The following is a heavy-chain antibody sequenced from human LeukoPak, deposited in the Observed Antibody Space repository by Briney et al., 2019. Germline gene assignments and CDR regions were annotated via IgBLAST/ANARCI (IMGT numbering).Heavy chain of an antibody. CDR1: GFTFSSYW. CDR3: ARDGYDSSGQYYFDY. D-gene: IGHD3-22*01. Sequence: GGSLRLSCAASGFTFSSYWMHWVRQAPGKGLVWVSRINSDGSSTSYADSVKGRFTISRDNAKNTLYLQMNSLRAEDTAVYYCARDGYDSSGQYYFDYWGQGTQVTVSS. V-gene: IGHV3-74*01. J-gene: IGHJ4*02. CDR2: INSDGSST.